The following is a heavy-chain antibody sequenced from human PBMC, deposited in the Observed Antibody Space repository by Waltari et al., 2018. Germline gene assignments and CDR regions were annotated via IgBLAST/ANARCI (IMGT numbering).Heavy chain of an antibody. D-gene: IGHD2-21*01. J-gene: IGHJ6*02. CDR2: IYYSGST. CDR1: GGSISSHY. V-gene: IGHV4-59*11. Sequence: QVQLQESGPGLVKPSETLSLTCTVSGGSISSHYWSWLRQPPGKGLEWIGYIYYSGSTNYNPSLKSRVTISVDTSKNQFSLKLSSVTAADTAVYYCARAYCGGDCSYYYYGMDVWGQGTTVTVSS. CDR3: ARAYCGGDCSYYYYGMDV.